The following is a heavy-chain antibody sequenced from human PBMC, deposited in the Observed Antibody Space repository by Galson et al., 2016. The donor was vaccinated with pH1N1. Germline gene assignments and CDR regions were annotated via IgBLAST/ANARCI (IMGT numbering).Heavy chain of an antibody. J-gene: IGHJ4*02. CDR3: AREPYFPPYFDN. CDR1: GFIFSAYT. V-gene: IGHV3-21*01. D-gene: IGHD2-21*01. CDR2: ISSTSRNI. Sequence: SLRLSCAASGFIFSAYTMNWVRQAPGKGPELVSSISSTSRNIYYADSVKGRFTISRDNAKNALYLQINNLRAEDTAVYYCAREPYFPPYFDNWGPGTLVTVSA.